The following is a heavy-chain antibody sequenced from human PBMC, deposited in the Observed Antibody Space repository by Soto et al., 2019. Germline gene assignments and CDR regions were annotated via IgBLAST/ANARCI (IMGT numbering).Heavy chain of an antibody. CDR1: GFSSNKYG. J-gene: IGHJ4*02. CDR2: IWHDGSRI. Sequence: GGSLRLSCGASGFSSNKYGMNWVRQAPGKGLEWVAGIWHDGSRIYYIDSVEGRFTISRDSSKNTVSLEMTSLRAEDTAVYYCAKGGRQWLVTSDFNYWGQGALVTVSS. D-gene: IGHD6-19*01. V-gene: IGHV3-33*07. CDR3: AKGGRQWLVTSDFNY.